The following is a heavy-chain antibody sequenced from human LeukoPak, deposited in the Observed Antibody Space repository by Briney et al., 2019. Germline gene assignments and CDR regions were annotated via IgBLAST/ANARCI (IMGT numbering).Heavy chain of an antibody. CDR1: GFTFGDYA. V-gene: IGHV3-49*04. CDR3: TVGGLVDY. J-gene: IGHJ4*02. Sequence: PGGSLRLSCTASGFTFGDYAMSWVRQAPGKGLEWVGFIRSKAYGGTTEYAASVKGRLTISRDDSKSIAYLQMNSLKTEDTAVYYCTVGGLVDYWGQGTLVTVSS. CDR2: IRSKAYGGTT.